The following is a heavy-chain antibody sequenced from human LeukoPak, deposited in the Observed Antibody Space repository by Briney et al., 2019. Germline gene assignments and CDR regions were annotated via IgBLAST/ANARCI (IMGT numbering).Heavy chain of an antibody. CDR1: GGSFSGYY. Sequence: PSETLSLTCAVYGGSFSGYYWSWIRKPPGKGLEWIGEINHSGSTNYNPSLKSRVTISVDTSKNQFSLKLSSVTAADTAVYYCAREKRGSMVRGVITGRRNWFDPWGQGTLVTVSS. J-gene: IGHJ5*02. CDR2: INHSGST. V-gene: IGHV4-34*01. CDR3: AREKRGSMVRGVITGRRNWFDP. D-gene: IGHD3-10*01.